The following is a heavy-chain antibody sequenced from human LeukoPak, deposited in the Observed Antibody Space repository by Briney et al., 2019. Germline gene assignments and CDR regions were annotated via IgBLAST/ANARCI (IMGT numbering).Heavy chain of an antibody. D-gene: IGHD3-3*01. J-gene: IGHJ5*02. Sequence: WIRQAPGKGLEWVAYISNSGSSIYYTDSVRGRFTISRDNANNSLYLQMNSLRPEDTAVYYCARGKRRFWFDPWGQGTLVTVSS. CDR2: ISNSGSSI. V-gene: IGHV3-11*01. CDR3: ARGKRRFWFDP.